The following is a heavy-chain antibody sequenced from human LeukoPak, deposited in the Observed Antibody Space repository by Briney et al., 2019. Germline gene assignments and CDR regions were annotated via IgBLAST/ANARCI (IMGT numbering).Heavy chain of an antibody. D-gene: IGHD4-11*01. CDR1: GFSFSNHS. J-gene: IGHJ4*02. CDR2: ISRSSTTI. Sequence: GGSLRLSCAASGFSFSNHSMNWVRQAPGKGLEWVSYISRSSTTIYYADSVKGRFTISRDNAKNSLYLQMNSLRAEDTAVYYCARDYSNYVKYYFDYWGQGTLVTVSS. CDR3: ARDYSNYVKYYFDY. V-gene: IGHV3-48*04.